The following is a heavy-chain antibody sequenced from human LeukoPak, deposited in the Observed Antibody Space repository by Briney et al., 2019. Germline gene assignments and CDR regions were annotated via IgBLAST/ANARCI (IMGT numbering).Heavy chain of an antibody. D-gene: IGHD2-2*01. V-gene: IGHV4-34*01. CDR1: GGSFSGYY. Sequence: SETLSLTCAVYGGSFSGYYWSWIRQPPGKGLEWIGEINHSGSTNYNPSPKSRVTISVDTSKNQFSLKLSSATAADTAVYYCARRVVPAARIAGRWFDPWGQGTLVTVSS. J-gene: IGHJ5*02. CDR3: ARRVVPAARIAGRWFDP. CDR2: INHSGST.